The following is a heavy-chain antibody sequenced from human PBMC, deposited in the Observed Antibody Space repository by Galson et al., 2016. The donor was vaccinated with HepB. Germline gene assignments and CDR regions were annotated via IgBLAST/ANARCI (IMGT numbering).Heavy chain of an antibody. D-gene: IGHD6-6*01. Sequence: SETLSLTCTVSGDSIRNYYWSWLRQPPGKGLEWIAYVFYTGTTNYNPSLRSRVTASVDTSKNQFSLNLSSVTAADTAIYYCARDAYRSSHLDLWGHGTLVTVSS. CDR3: ARDAYRSSHLDL. CDR1: GDSIRNYY. J-gene: IGHJ2*01. CDR2: VFYTGTT. V-gene: IGHV4-59*01.